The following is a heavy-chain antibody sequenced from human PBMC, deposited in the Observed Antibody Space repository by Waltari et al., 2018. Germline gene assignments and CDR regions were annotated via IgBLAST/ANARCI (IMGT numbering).Heavy chain of an antibody. V-gene: IGHV4-39*01. CDR3: ARPRLGYSGGYYFDY. D-gene: IGHD1-26*01. J-gene: IGHJ4*02. Sequence: QLQLQESGPGLVKPSETLSLTCTVSGGSITSSLSSWGWIRQPPGKGLEWIGSIYYSGSTYYNPSLKSRLTISVDTSKNQFSLKVSSVTAADTAVYYCARPRLGYSGGYYFDYWGQGTLVTVSS. CDR1: GGSITSSLSS. CDR2: IYYSGST.